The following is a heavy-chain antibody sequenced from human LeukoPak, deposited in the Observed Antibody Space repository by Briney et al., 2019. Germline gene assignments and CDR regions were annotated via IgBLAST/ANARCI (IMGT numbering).Heavy chain of an antibody. D-gene: IGHD4-17*01. CDR1: GGSMSSYY. CDR2: IYNSGST. V-gene: IGHV4-4*07. CDR3: ACGDTYYYYMDV. J-gene: IGHJ6*03. Sequence: PSETLSLTCTVSGGSMSSYYWSWIRQPAGKGLEWIGRIYNSGSTNYNPSLESRVTMSLDTSKNQFSLKLNSVTVADTAVYYCACGDTYYYYMDVWGKGTTVTISS.